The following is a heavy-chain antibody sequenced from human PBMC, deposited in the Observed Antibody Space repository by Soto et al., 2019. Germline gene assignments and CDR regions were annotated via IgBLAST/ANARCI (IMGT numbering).Heavy chain of an antibody. D-gene: IGHD1-1*01. V-gene: IGHV4-34*01. J-gene: IGHJ2*01. Sequence: QVQLQQWGAGLLKPSETLSLTCAVYGGSFSGYYWSWVRQAPGKGLEWIGEITRCGTINYNPSLKSRVTMSLDTSKNQFSLRLNSVSDADAALYYCARLFAGATGNWYFDLWGRGTLVTVSS. CDR1: GGSFSGYY. CDR3: ARLFAGATGNWYFDL. CDR2: ITRCGTI.